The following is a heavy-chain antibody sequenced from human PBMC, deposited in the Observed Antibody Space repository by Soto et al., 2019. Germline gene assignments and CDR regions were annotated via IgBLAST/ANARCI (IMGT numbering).Heavy chain of an antibody. CDR2: INHSGST. J-gene: IGHJ4*02. CDR1: GGSFSGYY. D-gene: IGHD2-15*01. V-gene: IGHV4-34*01. Sequence: QVQLQQWGAGLLKPSETLSLTCAVYGGSFSGYYWSWIRQPPGKGLEWIGEINHSGSTNYNPSLKSRVTISVDTSKNQFSLKLSSVTAADTAVYYCARAGYCSGGSCYDYWGQGTLVTVSS. CDR3: ARAGYCSGGSCYDY.